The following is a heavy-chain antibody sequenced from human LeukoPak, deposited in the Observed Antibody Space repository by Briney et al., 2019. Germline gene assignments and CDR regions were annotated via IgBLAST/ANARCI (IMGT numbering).Heavy chain of an antibody. V-gene: IGHV1-3*04. CDR2: INTGNGYT. J-gene: IGHJ4*02. D-gene: IGHD3-16*01. Sequence: EASVKVSCKASGYTFTTYPIHWVRQAPGQRLEWMGWINTGNGYTRYSQKFQGRVTFTRDTSASTAYMEVSSLRSEDTAVYYCARDLTPGVMANWGQGTLVTVSS. CDR1: GYTFTTYP. CDR3: ARDLTPGVMAN.